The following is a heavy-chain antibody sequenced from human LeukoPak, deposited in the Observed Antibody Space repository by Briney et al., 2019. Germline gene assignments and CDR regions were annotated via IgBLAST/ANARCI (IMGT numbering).Heavy chain of an antibody. CDR3: ARLDTAMVFDY. D-gene: IGHD5-18*01. CDR2: IYYSGST. J-gene: IGHJ4*02. CDR1: GGSISSYY. V-gene: IGHV4-59*08. Sequence: SETLSLTCTVSGGSISSYYWSWIRQPPGKGLEWIGYIYYSGSTNYNPSLKSRVTISVDTSKNQFSLKLSSVTAADTAVYYCARLDTAMVFDYWGQGILVTVSS.